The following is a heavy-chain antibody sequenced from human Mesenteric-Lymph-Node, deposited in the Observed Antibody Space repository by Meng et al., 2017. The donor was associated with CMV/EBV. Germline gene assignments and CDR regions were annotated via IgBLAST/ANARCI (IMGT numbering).Heavy chain of an antibody. J-gene: IGHJ4*02. D-gene: IGHD6-13*01. CDR2: ITWDGSGT. CDR3: AKGARTSWIDS. V-gene: IGHV3-43*01. Sequence: GESLKISCAASGFTFADSTMHWVRQAPGRGLEWVSLITWDGSGTYYADSVKGRFTISRDNNNNTLFLQMNSLRTEDTALYSCAKGARTSWIDSWGQGTLVTVSS. CDR1: GFTFADST.